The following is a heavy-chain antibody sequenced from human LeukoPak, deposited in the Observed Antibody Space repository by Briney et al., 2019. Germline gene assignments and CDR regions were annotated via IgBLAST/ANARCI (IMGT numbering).Heavy chain of an antibody. D-gene: IGHD3-10*01. CDR2: IGGSSDFT. CDR3: AKADRGWGVITKD. Sequence: GGSLRLSCAASGFTFTTYAMSWVRQAPGKGLEWVSAIGGSSDFTYYAECVKGRFTISRDNSKETLYLQMNSLRAEDTAVYYCAKADRGWGVITKDWGQGTLVTVSS. CDR1: GFTFTTYA. J-gene: IGHJ4*02. V-gene: IGHV3-23*01.